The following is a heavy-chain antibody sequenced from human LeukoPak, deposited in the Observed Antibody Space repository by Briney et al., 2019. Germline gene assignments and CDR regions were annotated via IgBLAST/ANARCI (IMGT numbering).Heavy chain of an antibody. CDR3: ARLLGPFLQWLVQEGGGDFDY. CDR1: GGSISSSSYS. D-gene: IGHD6-19*01. Sequence: SETLSLTCTVSGGSISSSSYSWGWIRQPPGKGLEWIGSFYYSGSTYYNPSLKSRVTISVDTSKNQFSLKLSSVTAADTAVYYCARLLGPFLQWLVQEGGGDFDYWGQGTLVTVSS. CDR2: FYYSGST. V-gene: IGHV4-39*01. J-gene: IGHJ4*02.